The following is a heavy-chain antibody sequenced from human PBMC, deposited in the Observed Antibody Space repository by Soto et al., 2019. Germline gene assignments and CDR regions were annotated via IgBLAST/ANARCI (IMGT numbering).Heavy chain of an antibody. CDR1: GGSISSSSYY. CDR2: IYYSGST. Sequence: QLQLQESGPGLVKPSETLSLTCTVSGGSISSSSYYWGWIRQPPGKGLEWIGSIYYSGSTYYNPSLKSRVTISVDTSKNQFSLKLSSVTAADTAVYYCARNDFGVVNNWFDPWGQGTLVTVSS. CDR3: ARNDFGVVNNWFDP. J-gene: IGHJ5*02. D-gene: IGHD3-3*01. V-gene: IGHV4-39*01.